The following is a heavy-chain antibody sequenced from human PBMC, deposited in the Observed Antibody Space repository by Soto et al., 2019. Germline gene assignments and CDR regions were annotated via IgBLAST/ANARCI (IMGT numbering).Heavy chain of an antibody. D-gene: IGHD2-2*01. V-gene: IGHV3-23*01. Sequence: PGGSLRLSCGASGFTFSSNAMSWVRQAPGKGLEWLSDISGSVGSTYYADSVKGRFNISIDNSKNTLYLKMNRLRAEDTAVYYCAKGRYCCSTSCPIMWGDDVFDIWGQGTMVTVSS. CDR3: AKGRYCCSTSCPIMWGDDVFDI. J-gene: IGHJ3*02. CDR1: GFTFSSNA. CDR2: ISGSVGST.